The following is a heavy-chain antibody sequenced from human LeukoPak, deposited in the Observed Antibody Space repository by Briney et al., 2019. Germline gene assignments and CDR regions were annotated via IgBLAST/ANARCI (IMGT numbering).Heavy chain of an antibody. CDR2: IYPGDSDT. J-gene: IGHJ6*02. Sequence: GESLKISCKGSGYIFTSYWIGWVRQMPGKGLEWMGIIYPGDSDTRYSPSFQGQVTISADKSISTAYLQWSSLKASDTAMYYCARHLINSYGSHYYYYYGMDVWGQGTTVTVSS. CDR3: ARHLINSYGSHYYYYYGMDV. CDR1: GYIFTSYW. D-gene: IGHD5-18*01. V-gene: IGHV5-51*01.